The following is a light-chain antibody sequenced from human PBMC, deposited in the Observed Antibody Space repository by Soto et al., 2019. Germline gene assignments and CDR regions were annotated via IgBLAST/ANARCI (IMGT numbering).Light chain of an antibody. J-gene: IGLJ2*01. Sequence: QSVLTQPASVSGSPGQSITISCTGTSSDVGGYNYVSWYQQHPGKAHKLMIYDVSNRPSGVSNRFSGSKSGNTASLTISGIQAEDEADYYCSSYTSSSTVVFGGGTKLTV. CDR2: DVS. CDR1: SSDVGGYNY. CDR3: SSYTSSSTVV. V-gene: IGLV2-14*01.